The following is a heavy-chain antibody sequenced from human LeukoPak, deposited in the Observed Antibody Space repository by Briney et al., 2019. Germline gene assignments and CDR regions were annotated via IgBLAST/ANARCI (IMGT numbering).Heavy chain of an antibody. V-gene: IGHV4-59*01. CDR2: IYYSGST. D-gene: IGHD6-13*01. Sequence: SETLSLTCTVSGGSISSYYWSWIRQPPGKGLEWIGYIYYSGSTNYNPSLKSRVTISVDTSKNQFSLKLSSVTAADTAVYYCARGGAAAGSYYYYYYYMDVWGKGTTVTVSS. CDR3: ARGGAAAGSYYYYYYYMDV. J-gene: IGHJ6*03. CDR1: GGSISSYY.